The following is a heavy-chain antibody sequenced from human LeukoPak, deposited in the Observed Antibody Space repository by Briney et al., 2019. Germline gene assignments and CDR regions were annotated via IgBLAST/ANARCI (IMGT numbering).Heavy chain of an antibody. Sequence: PSETLSLTCTVSGGSINNYYWSWIRQPAGKGLEWIGRIYTRGSTNYNPSLKSRVTMSVDTSKNQFSLKLSSVTAADTAVYYCARGRYCSADICSGGDAFDIWGQGAMVSVSS. CDR2: IYTRGST. V-gene: IGHV4-4*07. CDR3: ARGRYCSADICSGGDAFDI. J-gene: IGHJ3*02. CDR1: GGSINNYY. D-gene: IGHD2-15*01.